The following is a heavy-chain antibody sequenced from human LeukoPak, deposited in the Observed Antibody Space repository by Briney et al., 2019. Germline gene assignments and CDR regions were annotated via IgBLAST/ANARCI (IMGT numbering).Heavy chain of an antibody. Sequence: SETRSLTCSVSGGSISSSDFYWSWIRQSPGKGLEWIGHIYYSGSAYYNPSLKSRVTMSVDMSKNQFSLKLSPVTAADTAVYYCARDRGGNFPYGMDVWGQGTTVIVSS. V-gene: IGHV4-30-4*01. J-gene: IGHJ6*02. CDR2: IYYSGSA. CDR1: GGSISSSDFY. CDR3: ARDRGGNFPYGMDV. D-gene: IGHD2/OR15-2a*01.